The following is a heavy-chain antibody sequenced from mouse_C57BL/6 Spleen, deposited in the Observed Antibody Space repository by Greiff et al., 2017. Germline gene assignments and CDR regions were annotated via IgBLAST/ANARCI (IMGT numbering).Heavy chain of an antibody. CDR2: ISSGGSYT. D-gene: IGHD2-3*01. CDR1: GFTFSSYG. CDR3: ARRVYDYGAMGY. J-gene: IGHJ4*01. V-gene: IGHV5-6*02. Sequence: EVMLVESGGDLVKPGGSLKLSCAASGFTFSSYGMSWVRQTPDKRLEWVATISSGGSYTYYPDSVKGRFTISRDNAKNTLYLQMSSLKSEDTAMYYCARRVYDYGAMGYWGQGTSVTVSS.